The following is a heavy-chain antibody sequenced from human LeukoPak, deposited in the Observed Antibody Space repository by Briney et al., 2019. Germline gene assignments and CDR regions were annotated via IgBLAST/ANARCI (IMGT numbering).Heavy chain of an antibody. CDR1: GFTFSDYY. D-gene: IGHD2-15*01. CDR3: VRQRRYCSGDSCYQRTFDY. Sequence: GGSLRLSCAASGFTFSDYYMSWIRQAPGKGLEWISYISSGGSTIYYADSVRGQFTISRDNAKKSLYLQMNSLRAEDTAVYYCVRQRRYCSGDSCYQRTFDYWGQGTLVTVSS. V-gene: IGHV3-11*01. CDR2: ISSGGSTI. J-gene: IGHJ4*02.